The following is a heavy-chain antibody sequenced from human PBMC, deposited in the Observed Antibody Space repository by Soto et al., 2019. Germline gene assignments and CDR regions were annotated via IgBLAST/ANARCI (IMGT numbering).Heavy chain of an antibody. D-gene: IGHD3-22*01. CDR3: AKSKRATMTKVREFDY. CDR1: GFTFSSYA. CDR2: ISGSGGST. Sequence: EVQLLESGGGLVQPGGSLRLSCAASGFTFSSYAMSWVRQAPGKGLEWVSAISGSGGSTYYADSVKGRFTISRDNSKNTLYLQMNSLRAEDTAVYYCAKSKRATMTKVREFDYWGQGTLVTVS. V-gene: IGHV3-23*01. J-gene: IGHJ4*02.